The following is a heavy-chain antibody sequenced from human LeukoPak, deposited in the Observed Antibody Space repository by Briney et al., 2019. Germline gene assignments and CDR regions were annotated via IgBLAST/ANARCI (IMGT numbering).Heavy chain of an antibody. V-gene: IGHV4-39*01. J-gene: IGHJ5*02. D-gene: IGHD4-17*01. Sequence: KPSETLSLTCTVSGGSISSSGYYWGWIRQPPGKGLEWIGSIYYSGSTYYNPSLKSRVTISVDTSKNQFSLKLSSVTAADTAVYYCARLRDYLNWFDPWGQGTLVTVSS. CDR1: GGSISSSGYY. CDR3: ARLRDYLNWFDP. CDR2: IYYSGST.